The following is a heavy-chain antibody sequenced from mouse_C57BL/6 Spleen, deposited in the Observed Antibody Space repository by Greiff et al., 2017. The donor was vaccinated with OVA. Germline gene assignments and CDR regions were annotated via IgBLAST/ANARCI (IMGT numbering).Heavy chain of an antibody. CDR1: GYAFTNYL. Sequence: VQLQQSGAELVRPGTSVKVSCKASGYAFTNYLIEWVKQRPGQGLEWIGVINPGSGGTNYNEKFKGKATLTAANSSSTAYMQLSSLTSEDSAVYFCARGGYGSSYLDYWGQGTTLTVSS. V-gene: IGHV1-54*01. CDR2: INPGSGGT. CDR3: ARGGYGSSYLDY. D-gene: IGHD1-1*01. J-gene: IGHJ2*01.